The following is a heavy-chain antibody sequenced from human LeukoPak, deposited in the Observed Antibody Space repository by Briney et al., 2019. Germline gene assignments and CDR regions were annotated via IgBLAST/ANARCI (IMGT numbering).Heavy chain of an antibody. Sequence: PGGSLRLSCAASGFTFSSYSMNWVRQAPGKGLEWVSYISSSSSTIYYADSVKGRFTISRDNAKNSLYLQMNSLRAEDTAVYYCARGVVTVYVGEYYFDYWGQGTLVTVSS. J-gene: IGHJ4*02. CDR3: ARGVVTVYVGEYYFDY. CDR2: ISSSSSTI. V-gene: IGHV3-48*01. CDR1: GFTFSSYS. D-gene: IGHD2-21*02.